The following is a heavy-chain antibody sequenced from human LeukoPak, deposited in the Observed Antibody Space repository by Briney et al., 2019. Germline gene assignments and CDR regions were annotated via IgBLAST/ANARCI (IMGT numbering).Heavy chain of an antibody. V-gene: IGHV3-23*01. J-gene: IGHJ4*02. Sequence: GGSLRLSCVASGFTFSSYAMSWVRQAPGKGLEWGSAISGSGGSTYYADSVKGRFTISRDNSKNTLYLQMNSLRAEDTAVYYCAKLRLGYSSGYYFDYWGQGTLLTVSS. CDR1: GFTFSSYA. CDR3: AKLRLGYSSGYYFDY. D-gene: IGHD2-15*01. CDR2: ISGSGGST.